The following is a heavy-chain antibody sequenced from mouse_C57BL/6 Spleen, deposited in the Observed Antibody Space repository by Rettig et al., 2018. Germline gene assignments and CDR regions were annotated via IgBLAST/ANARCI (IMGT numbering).Heavy chain of an antibody. CDR3: ARDRGYYGFWYFDV. Sequence: QVQLQQPGTELVKPGASVKLSCKASGYTFTSYWMHWVKQRPGQGLEWIGNINPSNGGTNYNEKFKSKATLTVDKSSSTAYMQLSSLTSEDSAVYYCARDRGYYGFWYFDVWGTGTTVTVSS. D-gene: IGHD1-2*01. CDR1: GYTFTSYW. CDR2: INPSNGGT. V-gene: IGHV1-53*01. J-gene: IGHJ1*03.